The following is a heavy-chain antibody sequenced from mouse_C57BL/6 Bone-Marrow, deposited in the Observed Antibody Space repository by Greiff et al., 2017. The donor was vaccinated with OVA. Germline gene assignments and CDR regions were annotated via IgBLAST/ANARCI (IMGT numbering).Heavy chain of an antibody. CDR3: TTLRLDYYGSSYGFAY. V-gene: IGHV14-4*01. J-gene: IGHJ3*01. D-gene: IGHD1-1*01. Sequence: VQLKESGAELVRPGASVKLSCTASGFNIKDDYMHWVKQRPEQGLEWIGWIDPENGDTEYASKFQGKATITADTSSNTAYLQLSSLTSEDTAVYYCTTLRLDYYGSSYGFAYWGQGTLVTVSA. CDR2: IDPENGDT. CDR1: GFNIKDDY.